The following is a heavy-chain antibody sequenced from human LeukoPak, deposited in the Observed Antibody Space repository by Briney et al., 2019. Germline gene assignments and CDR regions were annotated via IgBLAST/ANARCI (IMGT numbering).Heavy chain of an antibody. CDR1: GGSFSGYY. V-gene: IGHV4-34*01. CDR3: ARNFRGIVATIHSLYYYYYMDV. CDR2: INHSGST. J-gene: IGHJ6*03. D-gene: IGHD5-12*01. Sequence: SETLSLTCAVYGGSFSGYYWSWIRQPPGKGLEWIGEINHSGSTNYNPSLKSRVTISVDTSKSQFSLKLSSVTAADTAVYYCARNFRGIVATIHSLYYYYYMDVWGKGTTVTISS.